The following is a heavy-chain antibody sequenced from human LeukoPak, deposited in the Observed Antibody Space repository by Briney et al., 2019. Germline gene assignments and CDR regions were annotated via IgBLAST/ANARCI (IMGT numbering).Heavy chain of an antibody. CDR1: GGSFSGYY. CDR2: INHSGST. CDR3: ARGYTYDFWSGYPFDY. J-gene: IGHJ4*02. V-gene: IGHV4-34*01. D-gene: IGHD3-3*01. Sequence: SETLSLTCAVYGGSFSGYYWGWIRQPPGKGLEWIGEINHSGSTNYNPSLKSRVTISVDTSKNQFSLKLSSVTAADTAVYYCARGYTYDFWSGYPFDYWGQGTLVTVSS.